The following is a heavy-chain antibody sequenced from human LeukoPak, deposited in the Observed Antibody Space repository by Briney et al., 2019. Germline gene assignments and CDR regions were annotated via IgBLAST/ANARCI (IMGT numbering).Heavy chain of an antibody. CDR3: ARGRWLRSSFDY. Sequence: SETQSLTCAVYGGSFSGYYWSWIRQPPGRGLEWSGEINHSGSTNYNPSLKSRVTISVDTSKNQFSLKLSSVTAADTAVHYCARGRWLRSSFDYWGQGTLVTVSS. D-gene: IGHD5-12*01. CDR2: INHSGST. CDR1: GGSFSGYY. V-gene: IGHV4-34*01. J-gene: IGHJ4*02.